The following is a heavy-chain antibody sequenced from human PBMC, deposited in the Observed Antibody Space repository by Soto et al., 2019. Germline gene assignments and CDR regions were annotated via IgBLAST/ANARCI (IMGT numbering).Heavy chain of an antibody. D-gene: IGHD5-18*01. CDR2: INHSGST. CDR1: GGSFSGYY. V-gene: IGHV4-34*01. Sequence: SETLSLTCAVYGGSFSGYYWSWIRQPPGKGLEWIGEINHSGSTNYNPSLKSRVTISVDTSKNQFSLKLSSVTAADTAVYYCARGRQLWLLHYYYYYGMDVWGQGATVTVSS. J-gene: IGHJ6*02. CDR3: ARGRQLWLLHYYYYYGMDV.